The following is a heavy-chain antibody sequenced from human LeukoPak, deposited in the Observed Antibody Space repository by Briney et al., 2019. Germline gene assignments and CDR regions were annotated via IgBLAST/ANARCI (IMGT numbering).Heavy chain of an antibody. CDR3: AKVRGYSGSHLTAFDI. J-gene: IGHJ3*02. V-gene: IGHV3-23*01. CDR2: ISGSGGST. D-gene: IGHD1-26*01. Sequence: GGSLRLSCAASGFTFSSYWMSWVRQAPGKGLEWVSAISGSGGSTYYADSVEGRFTISRGNSKNTLYLQMNSLRAEDTAVYYCAKVRGYSGSHLTAFDIWGQGTMVTVSS. CDR1: GFTFSSYW.